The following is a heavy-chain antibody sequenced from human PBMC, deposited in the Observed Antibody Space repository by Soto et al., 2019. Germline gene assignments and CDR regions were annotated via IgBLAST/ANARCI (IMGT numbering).Heavy chain of an antibody. Sequence: SETLSLTCTVSGGSISSGGYYWSWIRQHPGKGLEWIGYIYYSGSTYYNPSLKSRVTISVDTSKNQFSLKLSSVTAADTAVYYCARDRRSIFGDALYYYYYMDVWGKGTTVTVSS. CDR3: ARDRRSIFGDALYYYYYMDV. CDR2: IYYSGST. D-gene: IGHD3-3*01. J-gene: IGHJ6*03. CDR1: GGSISSGGYY. V-gene: IGHV4-31*03.